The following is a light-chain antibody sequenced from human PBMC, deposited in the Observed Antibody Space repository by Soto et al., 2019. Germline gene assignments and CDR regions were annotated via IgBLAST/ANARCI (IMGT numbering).Light chain of an antibody. J-gene: IGLJ2*01. Sequence: QSVLTQPPSASGTPGQRVTISCSGSSFNIGSNYVYWYQQLPGTAPKLLIYRNNQRPSGVPDRFSGSKSGTSASLAISGLWSEDEADYYCAAWDDSLSVVFGGGTKVTVL. CDR2: RNN. V-gene: IGLV1-47*03. CDR1: SFNIGSNY. CDR3: AAWDDSLSVV.